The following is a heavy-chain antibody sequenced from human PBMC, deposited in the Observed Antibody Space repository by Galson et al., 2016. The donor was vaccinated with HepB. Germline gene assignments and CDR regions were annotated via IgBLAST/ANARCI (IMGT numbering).Heavy chain of an antibody. CDR1: GYRFTSYW. D-gene: IGHD1-1*01. J-gene: IGHJ4*02. CDR3: ARLNSNWDAY. Sequence: QSGAEVKKPGESLKISCKESGYRFTSYWIGWVRQMPGKGLEWMGIIYPGDSDTRYSPSFQGQVTISADQSITTAYLKWISLRASDTAMYYCARLNSNWDAYWGQGTLVTVSS. CDR2: IYPGDSDT. V-gene: IGHV5-51*01.